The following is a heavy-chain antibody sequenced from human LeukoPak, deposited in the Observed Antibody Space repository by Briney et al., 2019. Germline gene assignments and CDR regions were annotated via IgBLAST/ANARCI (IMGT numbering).Heavy chain of an antibody. J-gene: IGHJ6*02. CDR3: ARDRYDFWSGYFYYYYYGMDV. V-gene: IGHV1-2*02. CDR1: GYTFTGCY. D-gene: IGHD3-3*01. CDR2: INPNSGGT. Sequence: ASVKVSCKASGYTFTGCYMHWVRQAPGQGLEWMGWINPNSGGTNYAQKFQGRVTMTRDTSISTAYMELSRLRSDDTAVYYCARDRYDFWSGYFYYYYYGMDVWGQGTTVTVSS.